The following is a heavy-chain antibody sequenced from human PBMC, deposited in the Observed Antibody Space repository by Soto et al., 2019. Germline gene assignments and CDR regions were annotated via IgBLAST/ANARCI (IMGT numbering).Heavy chain of an antibody. CDR2: VSYDGGDK. CDR1: GCTLGNQG. Sequence: GGSLRLSCAALGCTLGNQGGPGFRKTQGKGPEWGAVVSYDGGDKYYADSVKGRFTISRDNSKNTLYLQMNSLRAEDTAVYYCAKDPGGSGWYYYGMDVWGQGTTVTV. D-gene: IGHD6-19*01. CDR3: AKDPGGSGWYYYGMDV. V-gene: IGHV3-30*18. J-gene: IGHJ6*02.